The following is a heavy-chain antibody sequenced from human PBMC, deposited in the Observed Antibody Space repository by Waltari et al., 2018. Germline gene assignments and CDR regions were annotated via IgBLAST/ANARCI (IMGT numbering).Heavy chain of an antibody. V-gene: IGHV7-4-1*02. CDR3: ARLYYDFWSGYYTGSLVDP. D-gene: IGHD3-3*01. CDR1: GYTFTSYA. CDR2: INTNTGNP. Sequence: QVQLVQSGSELKQPGASVKVSCKASGYTFTSYAMNWVRQAPGQGLEWMGWINTNTGNPPYAQGFTGRFVFSLDTSVSTAYLQISSLKAEDTAVYYCARLYYDFWSGYYTGSLVDPWGQGTLVTVSS. J-gene: IGHJ5*02.